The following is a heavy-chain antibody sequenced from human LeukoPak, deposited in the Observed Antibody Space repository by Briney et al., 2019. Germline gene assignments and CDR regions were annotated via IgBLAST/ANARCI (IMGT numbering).Heavy chain of an antibody. J-gene: IGHJ4*02. CDR2: IYYSGST. CDR1: GGSISSYY. Sequence: SETLSLTCTVSGGSISSYYWSWIRQPPGKGLEWIGYIYYSGSTNYNPSLKSRVTISVDTSKNQFSLKLSSVTAADTAVYYCARAGEPLWFGELYLDYWGQGTLVTVSS. V-gene: IGHV4-59*01. CDR3: ARAGEPLWFGELYLDY. D-gene: IGHD3-10*01.